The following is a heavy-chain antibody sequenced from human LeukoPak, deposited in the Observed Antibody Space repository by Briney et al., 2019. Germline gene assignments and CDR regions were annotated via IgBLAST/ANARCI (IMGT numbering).Heavy chain of an antibody. CDR1: GFTFSSYG. D-gene: IGHD5-24*01. Sequence: PGGSLRLSCAASGFTFSSYGMHWVRQAPGKGLEWVAVISYDGSNKYYADSVKGRFTISRDNSKNTLYLQMNSLRAEDTAVYYWAKYVEMATVAFDIWGQGTMVTVSS. CDR3: AKYVEMATVAFDI. V-gene: IGHV3-30*18. J-gene: IGHJ3*02. CDR2: ISYDGSNK.